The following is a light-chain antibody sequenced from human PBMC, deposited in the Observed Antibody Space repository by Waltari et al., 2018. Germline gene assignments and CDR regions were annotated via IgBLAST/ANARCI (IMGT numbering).Light chain of an antibody. CDR2: GAS. V-gene: IGKV3-15*01. CDR1: QSVSSN. Sequence: EIVMTQSPATLSVSPGERATLSCRASQSVSSNLAWYKQKPGQAPRLLIYGASTRATGIPARFSGSGSGTEFTLTISSLQSEDFAVYYCQQYNNWRPYTFGQGTKLEIK. J-gene: IGKJ2*01. CDR3: QQYNNWRPYT.